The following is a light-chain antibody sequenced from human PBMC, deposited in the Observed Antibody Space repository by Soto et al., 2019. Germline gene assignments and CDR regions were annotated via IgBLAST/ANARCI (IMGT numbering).Light chain of an antibody. CDR1: SSNIGSKS. Sequence: QAVVTRPPSVSGTPGQRVNMSCSGSSSNIGSKSVSWYQHLPQTAPKLLIYSNNQRPSGVPGRFSGSKSGTSASLAISGLQSDDETQYYCAAWDDSLNVLVFGGGTKVTVL. CDR3: AAWDDSLNVLV. V-gene: IGLV1-44*01. J-gene: IGLJ2*01. CDR2: SNN.